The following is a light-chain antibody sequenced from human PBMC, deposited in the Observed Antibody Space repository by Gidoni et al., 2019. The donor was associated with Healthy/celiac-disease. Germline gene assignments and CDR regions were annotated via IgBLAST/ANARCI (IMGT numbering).Light chain of an antibody. CDR2: DAS. J-gene: IGKJ3*01. CDR1: QSVSSY. CDR3: QQRSNWPPVT. V-gene: IGKV3-11*01. Sequence: EIVLTQSPATLPLSPGERATLSCRASQSVSSYLAWYQQKPGQAPRLLIYDASNRATGIPARFSGSGSGTDFTLTISSLEPEDFAVYYCQQRSNWPPVTFGPGTKVEIK.